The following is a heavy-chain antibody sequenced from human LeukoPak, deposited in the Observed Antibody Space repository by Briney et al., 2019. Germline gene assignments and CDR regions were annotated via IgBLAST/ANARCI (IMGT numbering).Heavy chain of an antibody. V-gene: IGHV1-8*01. D-gene: IGHD3-22*01. CDR2: MNPNSGNT. CDR3: ARIYDSSGYYFTY. CDR1: GYTFTSYD. J-gene: IGHJ4*02. Sequence: GASVKVSCKASGYTFTSYDINWVRQATGQGLEWMGWMNPNSGNTGYAQKFQGRVTMTRNTSISTAYMELSSLRSDDTAVYYCARIYDSSGYYFTYWGQGTLVTVSS.